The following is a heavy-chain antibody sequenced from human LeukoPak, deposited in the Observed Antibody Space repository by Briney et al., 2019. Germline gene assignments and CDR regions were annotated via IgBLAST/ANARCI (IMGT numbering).Heavy chain of an antibody. CDR1: GYTFTSYY. V-gene: IGHV1-46*01. D-gene: IGHD6-19*01. CDR2: INPSGGST. Sequence: ASVKVSCKASGYTFTSYYMHWVRQAPGQGLEWMGIINPSGGSTSYAQKFQGRVTMTRDTSTSTVYMELSSLRAEDTAVYYCARVVSIAVSSGAIDYWGQGTLITVSS. J-gene: IGHJ4*02. CDR3: ARVVSIAVSSGAIDY.